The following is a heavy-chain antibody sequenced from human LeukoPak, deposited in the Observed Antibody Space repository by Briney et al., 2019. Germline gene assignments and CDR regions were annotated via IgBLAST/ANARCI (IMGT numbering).Heavy chain of an antibody. Sequence: SVKVSCKASGGTFSSYAISWVRQAPGQGLEWMGGIIPIFGTANYAQKFQGRVTITADESKSTAYMELSSLRSEDTAVYYCARGGDYVWGSYRTNFDYWGQGTLVTVSS. CDR3: ARGGDYVWGSYRTNFDY. V-gene: IGHV1-69*01. J-gene: IGHJ4*02. CDR2: IIPIFGTA. D-gene: IGHD3-16*02. CDR1: GGTFSSYA.